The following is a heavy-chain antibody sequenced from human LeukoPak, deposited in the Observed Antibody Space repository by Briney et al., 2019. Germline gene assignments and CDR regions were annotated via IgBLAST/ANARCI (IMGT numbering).Heavy chain of an antibody. D-gene: IGHD4-11*01. J-gene: IGHJ4*02. V-gene: IGHV3-21*01. CDR3: ARARAPATVTDY. Sequence: AGSLRLSCAASGFTFSSYSMNWVRQAPGKGLEWVSSISSSSSYIYYADSVKGRFTISRDNAKNSLYLQMNSLRAEDTAVYYCARARAPATVTDYWGQGTLVTVSS. CDR2: ISSSSSYI. CDR1: GFTFSSYS.